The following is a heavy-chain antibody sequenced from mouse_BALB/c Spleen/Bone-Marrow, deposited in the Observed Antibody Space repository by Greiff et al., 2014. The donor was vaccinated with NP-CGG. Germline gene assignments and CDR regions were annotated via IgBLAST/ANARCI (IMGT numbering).Heavy chain of an antibody. Sequence: QVHVKQSGPGLVAPSQSLSITCTVSGFSLTSYGVHWVRQPPGKGLEWLGVIWAGGSTNYNSALMSRLSISKDNSKSQVFLKMNSLQTDDTAMYYCARVYLWYLDVWGAGTTVTVSS. J-gene: IGHJ1*01. V-gene: IGHV2-9*02. CDR3: ARVYLWYLDV. CDR1: GFSLTSYG. CDR2: IWAGGST. D-gene: IGHD2-3*01.